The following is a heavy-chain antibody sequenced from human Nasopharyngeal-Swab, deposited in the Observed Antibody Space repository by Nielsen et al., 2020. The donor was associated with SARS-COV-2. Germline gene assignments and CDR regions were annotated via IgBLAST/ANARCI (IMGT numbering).Heavy chain of an antibody. J-gene: IGHJ6*02. D-gene: IGHD5-24*01. CDR3: AGGRDGYTNYYYYYGMDV. V-gene: IGHV4-59*01. Sequence: REAPGKGLEWIGYIYYSGSTNYNPSLKSRVTISVDTSKNQFSLKLSPVTAADTAVYYCAGGRDGYTNYYYYYGMDVWGQGTTVTVSS. CDR2: IYYSGST.